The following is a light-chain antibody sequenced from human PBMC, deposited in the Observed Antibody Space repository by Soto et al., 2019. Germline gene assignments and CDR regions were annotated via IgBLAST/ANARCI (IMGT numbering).Light chain of an antibody. V-gene: IGKV3-11*01. CDR2: QTS. CDR3: HQRQSWPRT. J-gene: IGKJ1*01. CDR1: QYINTR. Sequence: EIVLTQSPATLSSFPGDRVTLSCRASQYINTRLAWYQHRPGQAPRLLIYQTSIRAAGIPARCSASGSGTDFTLTISDVQPEDFALYYCHQRQSWPRTFGQGTKVYI.